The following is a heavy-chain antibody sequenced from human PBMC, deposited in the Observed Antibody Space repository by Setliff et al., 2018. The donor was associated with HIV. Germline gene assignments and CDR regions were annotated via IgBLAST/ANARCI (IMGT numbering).Heavy chain of an antibody. J-gene: IGHJ4*02. CDR3: ARGTDFWSCSSNFDY. D-gene: IGHD3-3*01. CDR2: INPNSGGT. CDR1: GYTFTAYY. Sequence: GASVKVSCKAYGYTFTAYYMHWVRQAPGQGLEWMGWINPNSGGTNYAQKFRGRVTMTRDTSINTAHMYLSSLRSDDTAIYFCARGTDFWSCSSNFDYWGQGTQVTVSS. V-gene: IGHV1-2*02.